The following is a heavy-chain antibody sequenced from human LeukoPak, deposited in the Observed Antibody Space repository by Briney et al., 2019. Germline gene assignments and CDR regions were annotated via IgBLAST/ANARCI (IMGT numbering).Heavy chain of an antibody. V-gene: IGHV4-39*07. CDR3: ARGKGWFDP. CDR1: GGPISSSSYY. J-gene: IGHJ5*02. CDR2: IYYSGST. Sequence: SETLSLTCTVSGGPISSSSYYWGWIRQPPGKGLEWIGSIYYSGSTYYNPSLKSRVTISVDTSKNQFSLKLSSVTAADTAVYYCARGKGWFDPWGQGTLVTVSS.